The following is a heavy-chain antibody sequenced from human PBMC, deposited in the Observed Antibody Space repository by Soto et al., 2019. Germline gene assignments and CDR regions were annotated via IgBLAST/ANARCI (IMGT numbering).Heavy chain of an antibody. V-gene: IGHV4-31*03. CDR3: ARVEGSSYYFRHDC. Sequence: SETLSLTCTVSGGAISSGSYHWSWIRQHPGKGLEWIGNIYYSGSSYYNPSLKSRATISIATSKDQFSLRLGSVTAADTAVYYSARVEGSSYYFRHDCWGRGTLVTVSS. J-gene: IGHJ4*02. D-gene: IGHD1-26*01. CDR2: IYYSGSS. CDR1: GGAISSGSYH.